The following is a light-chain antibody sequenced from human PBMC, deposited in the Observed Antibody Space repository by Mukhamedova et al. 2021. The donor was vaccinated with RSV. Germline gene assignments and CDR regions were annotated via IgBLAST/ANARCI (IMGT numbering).Light chain of an antibody. V-gene: IGKV3-15*01. CDR1: QSVRSN. CDR2: GAS. CDR3: QQNSNWPLT. J-gene: IGKJ4*01. Sequence: MGSQSVRSNYLAWYQQKPGQAPRLVIYGASTRATGIPARFSGSGSETEFILTISSLQSEDFAVYYCQQNSNWPLTFGGGTKVEIK.